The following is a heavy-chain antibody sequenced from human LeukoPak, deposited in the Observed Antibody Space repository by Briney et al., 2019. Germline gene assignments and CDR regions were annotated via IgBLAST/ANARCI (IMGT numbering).Heavy chain of an antibody. CDR3: ARGKPINFDY. CDR1: GGTFSSYA. CDR2: ISAYNGNT. J-gene: IGHJ4*02. Sequence: ASVRVSCKASGGTFSSYAISWVRQAPGQGLEWMGWISAYNGNTNYAQKLQGRVTMTTDTSTSTAYMELRSLRSDDTAVYYCARGKPINFDYWGQGTLVTVSS. V-gene: IGHV1-18*01.